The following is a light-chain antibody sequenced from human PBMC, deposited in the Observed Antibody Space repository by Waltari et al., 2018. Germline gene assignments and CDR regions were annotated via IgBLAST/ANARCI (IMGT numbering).Light chain of an antibody. V-gene: IGLV3-1*01. CDR2: QET. J-gene: IGLJ2*01. CDR1: TLEDKY. CDR3: QAWDSDIVV. Sequence: YELTQPSSVSASPGPTATITCSGPTLEDKYAFWYQKKAGQPPVLVIYQETERPSGIPERFSGSNSGHTATLTISGTQAMDEADYYCQAWDSDIVVFGGGTKLTVL.